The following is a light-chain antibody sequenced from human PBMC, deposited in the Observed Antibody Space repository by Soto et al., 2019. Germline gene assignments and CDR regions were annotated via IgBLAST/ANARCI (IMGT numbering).Light chain of an antibody. V-gene: IGKV1-33*01. CDR1: QDISNY. CDR2: DAS. J-gene: IGKJ3*01. Sequence: DIQMTQSPSSLSASVGDRVTITCQASQDISNYLNWYQQKPGKAPKLLIYDASNLETGVPSRFSGSGSGTDFTFTISILQPEDLATYYCQQYDNLPRITFGPGTKVDIK. CDR3: QQYDNLPRIT.